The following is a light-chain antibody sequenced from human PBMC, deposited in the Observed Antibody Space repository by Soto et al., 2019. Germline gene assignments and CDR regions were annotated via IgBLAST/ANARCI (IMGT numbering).Light chain of an antibody. J-gene: IGKJ1*01. Sequence: EIVMTQSPATLSVSPGERATLSCRASQSVSSNLAWYQQKPGQAPRLLIYDASTRATGIPARFSGSGSGTEFTLTIGRLQSEDFAVYYCQQYNNWPRTFGQGTKVDIK. V-gene: IGKV3-15*01. CDR2: DAS. CDR3: QQYNNWPRT. CDR1: QSVSSN.